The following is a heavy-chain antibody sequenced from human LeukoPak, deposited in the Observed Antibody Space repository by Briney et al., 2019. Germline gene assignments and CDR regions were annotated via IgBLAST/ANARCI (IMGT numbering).Heavy chain of an antibody. CDR2: IYYSGST. CDR1: GGSISSYY. J-gene: IGHJ5*02. D-gene: IGHD3-9*01. CDR3: ARKPTYYDILTGYYTNWFDP. Sequence: PSETLSLTCTVSGGSISSYYWSWIRQPPGKGLEWIGYIYYSGSTNYNPSLKSRVTISVDTSKNQFSLKLSSVTAADTAVYYCARKPTYYDILTGYYTNWFDPWGQGTLVTVSS. V-gene: IGHV4-59*01.